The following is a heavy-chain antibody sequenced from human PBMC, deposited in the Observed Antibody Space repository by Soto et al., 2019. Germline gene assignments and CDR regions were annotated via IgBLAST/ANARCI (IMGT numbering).Heavy chain of an antibody. CDR2: ISSSSSST. CDR3: ARNLNYRFGDFDI. D-gene: IGHD3-10*01. Sequence: QVQLVESGGGLVKPGGSLRLSCAASGFTFSDYYMSWIRQAPGKGLEWVSYISSSSSSTNYADSVKGRFTISRDNAKNSLYLQRISLRAEDMAVYYCARNLNYRFGDFDIWCQVKMVTVAS. V-gene: IGHV3-11*06. J-gene: IGHJ3*02. CDR1: GFTFSDYY.